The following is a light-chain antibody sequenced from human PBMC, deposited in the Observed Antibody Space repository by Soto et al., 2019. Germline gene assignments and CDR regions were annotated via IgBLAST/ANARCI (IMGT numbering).Light chain of an antibody. CDR2: QAS. CDR1: ETIHSW. CDR3: QQYRSFFP. Sequence: DIKMTQFPSTLSSSVGVRVTITCRPGETIHSWLAWNQHKPGKAPNLLFYQASIVECSVPSRFIGSGFRTKFTLTNTRLQPDDFATYFCQQYRSFFPFGSGAKVDIK. J-gene: IGKJ3*01. V-gene: IGKV1-5*03.